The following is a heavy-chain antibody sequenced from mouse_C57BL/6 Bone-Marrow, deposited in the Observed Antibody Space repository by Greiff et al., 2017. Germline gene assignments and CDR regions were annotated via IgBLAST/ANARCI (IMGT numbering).Heavy chain of an antibody. CDR2: INPSTGGT. V-gene: IGHV1-42*01. J-gene: IGHJ2*01. CDR1: GYSFTGYY. D-gene: IGHD1-1*01. CDR3: ARWMLRFDY. Sequence: EVQLVESGPELVKPGASVKISCKASGYSFTGYYMNWVKQSPEKSLEWIGEINPSTGGTTYNQKFKAKATLTVDKSSSTAYMQLKSLTSEDSAVYYCARWMLRFDYWGQGTTLTVSS.